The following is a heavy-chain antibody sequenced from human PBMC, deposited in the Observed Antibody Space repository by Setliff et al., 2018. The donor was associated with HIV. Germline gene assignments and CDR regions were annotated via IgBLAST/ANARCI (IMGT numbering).Heavy chain of an antibody. CDR3: ARRLQFLEFLHGVGGLDV. CDR1: GYPISSGYY. D-gene: IGHD3-3*01. Sequence: SETLSLTCTVSGYPISSGYYRGWIRRPPGKGLEWIGSIYHSGTTYYNPSLKSRVTISVDTSKNQFSLKLSSATAADTAVYYCARRLQFLEFLHGVGGLDVWGQGTTVTVSS. J-gene: IGHJ6*02. V-gene: IGHV4-38-2*02. CDR2: IYHSGTT.